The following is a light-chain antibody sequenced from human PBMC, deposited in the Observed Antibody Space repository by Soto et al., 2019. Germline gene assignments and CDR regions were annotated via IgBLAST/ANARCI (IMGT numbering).Light chain of an antibody. CDR2: EVS. J-gene: IGLJ3*02. V-gene: IGLV2-14*01. CDR3: CSYAGSYTWV. CDR1: SSDVGGYNY. Sequence: QSLLTQPASVSGSPGQSITISCTGTSSDVGGYNYVSWYQQHPGKAPKLMIYEVSNRPSGVSNRFSGSKSGNTASLTISGLQAEDEADYYCCSYAGSYTWVFGGVTKLTVL.